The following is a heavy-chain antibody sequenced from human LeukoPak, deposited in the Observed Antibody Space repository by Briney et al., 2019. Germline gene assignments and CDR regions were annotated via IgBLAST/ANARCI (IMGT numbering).Heavy chain of an antibody. CDR3: ARDRGQQLVKYYFDY. CDR1: GYTFTNYA. V-gene: IGHV1-3*01. CDR2: INAGNGNT. Sequence: ASVKVSCKASGYTFTNYAMHWVRQAPGQRLEWMGWINAGNGNTKYSQKFQGRVTITRDTSASTAYMELSSLRSEDTAVYYCARDRGQQLVKYYFDYWGQGTLVTVSS. J-gene: IGHJ4*02. D-gene: IGHD6-13*01.